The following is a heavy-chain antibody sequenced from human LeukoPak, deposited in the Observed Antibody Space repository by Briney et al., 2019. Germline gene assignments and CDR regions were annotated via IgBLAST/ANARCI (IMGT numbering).Heavy chain of an antibody. Sequence: GGSLRLSCSASGFTISIYAMHWVRQAPGKGLEYVSGISSKGVSTYYADSVKGRFTIPRDNSKDTMFLQMSSLRPEDTAVYYCVKGGQYSSSSHFDYWGQGTLVTVSS. V-gene: IGHV3-64D*09. CDR2: ISSKGVST. D-gene: IGHD6-6*01. CDR1: GFTISIYA. J-gene: IGHJ4*02. CDR3: VKGGQYSSSSHFDY.